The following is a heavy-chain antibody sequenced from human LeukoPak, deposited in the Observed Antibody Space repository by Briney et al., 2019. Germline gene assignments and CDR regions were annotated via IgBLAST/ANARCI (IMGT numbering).Heavy chain of an antibody. Sequence: GGSLRLSCAASGFTVSSNYMSWVRQAPGKGLEWASVIYSGGSTYYADSVKGRFTISRDNSKNTLYLQMNSLRAEDTAVYYCARGSIRIPLGGFYWGQGTLVTVSS. CDR3: ARGSIRIPLGGFY. CDR2: IYSGGST. V-gene: IGHV3-53*01. D-gene: IGHD3-16*01. J-gene: IGHJ4*02. CDR1: GFTVSSNY.